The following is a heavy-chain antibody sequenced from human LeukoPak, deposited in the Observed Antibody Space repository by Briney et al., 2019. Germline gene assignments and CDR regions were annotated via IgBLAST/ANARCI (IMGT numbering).Heavy chain of an antibody. Sequence: SETLSLTCTVSGGSISSGGYYWSWIRQPPGKGLEWIGYIYHSGSTYYNPSLKSRVTISVDRSKNQFSLKLSSVTAADTAVYYCARGSADGGNYLGYFYYYYMDVWGKGTTVTVSS. D-gene: IGHD1-26*01. CDR3: ARGSADGGNYLGYFYYYYMDV. J-gene: IGHJ6*03. CDR1: GGSISSGGYY. CDR2: IYHSGST. V-gene: IGHV4-30-2*01.